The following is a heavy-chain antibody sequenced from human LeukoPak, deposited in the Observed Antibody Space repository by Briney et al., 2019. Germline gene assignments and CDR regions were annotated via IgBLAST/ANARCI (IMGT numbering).Heavy chain of an antibody. CDR1: GFTFSSYA. D-gene: IGHD5/OR15-5a*01. CDR3: AKLSNSVYDLLYFDY. V-gene: IGHV3-30*18. CDR2: ISYDGSNK. J-gene: IGHJ4*02. Sequence: GGSLRLSCAASGFTFSSYAMHWVRQAPGKGLEWVAVISYDGSNKYYVDSVKGRFTLSRDNSKNTLYLQMNSLRAEDTAVYYCAKLSNSVYDLLYFDYWGQGTLVTVSS.